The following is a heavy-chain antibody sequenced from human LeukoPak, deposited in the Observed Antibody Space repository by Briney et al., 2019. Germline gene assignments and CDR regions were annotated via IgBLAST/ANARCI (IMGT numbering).Heavy chain of an antibody. CDR3: ARRGYSSATDY. Sequence: PSETLSLTCTVSGGSISSSSYSWGWIRQPPGKGLEWIGSIYYSGSTYYNPSLKSRVTISVDTSKNQFSLKLSSVTAADTAVYYCARRGYSSATDYWGQGTLVTVSS. D-gene: IGHD5-18*01. CDR2: IYYSGST. J-gene: IGHJ4*02. V-gene: IGHV4-39*01. CDR1: GGSISSSSYS.